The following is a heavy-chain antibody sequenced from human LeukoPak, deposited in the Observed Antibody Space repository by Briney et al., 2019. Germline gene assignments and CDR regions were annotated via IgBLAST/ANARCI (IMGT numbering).Heavy chain of an antibody. Sequence: PSETLSLTCTVSGGSISSYYWSWIRQPPGKGLEWIGYIYYGGSSNYNPSLKSRGTISVDTSKNQFSLKLSSVTAADTAVYYCARGLDTAYGRAFDIWGQGTMVTVSS. V-gene: IGHV4-59*01. CDR2: IYYGGSS. J-gene: IGHJ3*02. CDR1: GGSISSYY. CDR3: ARGLDTAYGRAFDI. D-gene: IGHD5-18*01.